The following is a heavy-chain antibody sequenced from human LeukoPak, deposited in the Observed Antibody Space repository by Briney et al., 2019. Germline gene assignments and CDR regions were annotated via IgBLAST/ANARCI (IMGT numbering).Heavy chain of an antibody. V-gene: IGHV3-21*01. J-gene: IGHJ5*02. CDR1: GFTFTNYN. CDR2: ISKSSSYI. CDR3: AGEESYCRGDCSPA. D-gene: IGHD2-21*02. Sequence: GGSLRLSCAASGFTFTNYNMNWVRQAPGKGLEWVASISKSSSYIFYADSVRSRFSISRDHSKNSLSLQMNSLTVEDTAVYFCAGEESYCRGDCSPAWGQGTLVTVSS.